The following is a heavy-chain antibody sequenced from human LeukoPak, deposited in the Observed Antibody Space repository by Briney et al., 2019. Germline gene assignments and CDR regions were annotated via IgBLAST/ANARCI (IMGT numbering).Heavy chain of an antibody. V-gene: IGHV3-30*04. J-gene: IGHJ4*02. CDR2: ISYDGSNK. CDR1: GFTFSSYA. CDR3: AREIVVVTANFDY. D-gene: IGHD2-21*02. Sequence: PGRSLRLSCAASGFTFSSYAMHWVRQAPGKGLEWVAVISYDGSNKYYTDSVKGRFTISRDNSKNTPYLQMNSLRAEDTAVYYCAREIVVVTANFDYWGQGTLVTVSS.